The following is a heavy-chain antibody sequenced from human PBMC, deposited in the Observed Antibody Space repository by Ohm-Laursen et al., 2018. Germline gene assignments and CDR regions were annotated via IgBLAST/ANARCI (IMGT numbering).Heavy chain of an antibody. CDR2: ITGSGRST. J-gene: IGHJ6*02. Sequence: SLRLSCAASGFTFSSYAMSWVRQTPKKGLEWVSTITGSGRSTYYANSVKGRFTVSRDNSKNTLFVQMNSLRVEDTAVFYCARGHYDMNLWGQGTMVTVSS. CDR1: GFTFSSYA. CDR3: ARGHYDMNL. V-gene: IGHV3-23*01.